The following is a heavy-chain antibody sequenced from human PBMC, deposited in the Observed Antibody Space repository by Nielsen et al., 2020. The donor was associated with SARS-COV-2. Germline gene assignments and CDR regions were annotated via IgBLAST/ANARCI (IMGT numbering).Heavy chain of an antibody. D-gene: IGHD6-13*01. CDR3: AKDGYSSSWYAPFNYYGMDV. CDR2: ISYDGSNK. J-gene: IGHJ6*02. Sequence: GESLKISCAASGFTFSSYGMHWVRQAPGKGLEWVAVISYDGSNKYYADSVKGRFTISRDNSKNTLYLQMNSLRAEDTAVYYCAKDGYSSSWYAPFNYYGMDVWGQGTTVTVSS. CDR1: GFTFSSYG. V-gene: IGHV3-30*18.